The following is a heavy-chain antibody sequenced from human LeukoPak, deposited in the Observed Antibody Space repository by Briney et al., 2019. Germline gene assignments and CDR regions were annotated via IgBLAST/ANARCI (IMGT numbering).Heavy chain of an antibody. CDR1: GGSISSGDYY. V-gene: IGHV4-30-4*08. CDR3: ASRTYYYDSSGPFNWFDP. Sequence: SETLSLTCTVSGGSISSGDYYWSWIRQPPGKGLEWIGYIYYSGSIYYNSSLKSRVTISLVTSKNQFSLKLSSATAADTAVYYCASRTYYYDSSGPFNWFDPWGQGTLVTVSS. J-gene: IGHJ5*02. CDR2: IYYSGSI. D-gene: IGHD3-22*01.